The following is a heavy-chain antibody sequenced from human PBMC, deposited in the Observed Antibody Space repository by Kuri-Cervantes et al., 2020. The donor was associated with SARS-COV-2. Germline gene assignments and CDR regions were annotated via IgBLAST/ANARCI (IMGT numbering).Heavy chain of an antibody. Sequence: SETLSLTCTVSGGSISSHYWSWIRQPPGKGLEWIGSIYHSGSTYYNPSLKSRVTISVDTSKNQFSLKLSSVTAADTAVYYCARTGDLLNYYYYYYMDVWGKGTTVTVSS. V-gene: IGHV4-59*04. J-gene: IGHJ6*03. D-gene: IGHD7-27*01. CDR3: ARTGDLLNYYYYYYMDV. CDR2: IYHSGST. CDR1: GGSISSHY.